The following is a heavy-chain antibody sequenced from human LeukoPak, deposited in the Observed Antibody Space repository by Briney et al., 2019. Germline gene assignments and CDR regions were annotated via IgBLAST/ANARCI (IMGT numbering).Heavy chain of an antibody. Sequence: GGSLRLSCAASGFTFSSYSMNWVRQAPGKGLEWVSSISSSSSYIYYADSVKGRFTISRDNAKNSLYLQMNSLRAEDTAVYYCARERVGGIAVAGLFDYWGQGTLVTVSS. D-gene: IGHD6-19*01. V-gene: IGHV3-21*04. CDR1: GFTFSSYS. CDR3: ARERVGGIAVAGLFDY. J-gene: IGHJ4*02. CDR2: ISSSSSYI.